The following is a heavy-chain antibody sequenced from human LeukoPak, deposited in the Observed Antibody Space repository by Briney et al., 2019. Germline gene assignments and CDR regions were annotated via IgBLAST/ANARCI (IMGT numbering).Heavy chain of an antibody. D-gene: IGHD1-26*01. CDR2: ISYDGSNK. CDR1: GFTFSSFS. J-gene: IGHJ6*02. V-gene: IGHV3-30*18. CDR3: AKGRVGANGYYYYGMDV. Sequence: GRSLRLSCAATGFTFSSFSMHWVRQAPGKGLEWVAVISYDGSNKYYAGSVKGRFTISRDNSKNTLYLQMNSLRTEDTAVYYCAKGRVGANGYYYYGMDVWGQGTTVTVSS.